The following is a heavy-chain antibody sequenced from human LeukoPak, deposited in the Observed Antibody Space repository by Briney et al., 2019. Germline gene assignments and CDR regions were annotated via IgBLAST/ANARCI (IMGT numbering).Heavy chain of an antibody. CDR1: GFTFSSYA. CDR2: ISGSGGST. Sequence: GGSLRLSCAASGFTFSSYAMSWARQAPGKGLEWVSAISGSGGSTYYADSVKGRFTISRDNPKNTLYLQMNSLRAEDTAVYYCAKLYNWNDQVDYWGQGTLVTVSS. V-gene: IGHV3-23*01. J-gene: IGHJ4*02. CDR3: AKLYNWNDQVDY. D-gene: IGHD1-20*01.